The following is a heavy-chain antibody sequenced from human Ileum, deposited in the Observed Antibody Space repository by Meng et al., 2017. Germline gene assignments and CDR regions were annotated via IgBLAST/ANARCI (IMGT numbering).Heavy chain of an antibody. CDR1: GGSFSGYY. Sequence: HIRHAGAELMQPSSALSLTCAVYGGSFSGYYWSWIRQPPGKGLEWIGEINHSGSTNYNPSLKSRVTISVDTSKNQFSLKLSSVTAADTAVYYCARGGGRYGPDFDYWGQGTLVTVSS. V-gene: IGHV4-34*02. D-gene: IGHD3-16*01. CDR3: ARGGGRYGPDFDY. CDR2: INHSGST. J-gene: IGHJ4*02.